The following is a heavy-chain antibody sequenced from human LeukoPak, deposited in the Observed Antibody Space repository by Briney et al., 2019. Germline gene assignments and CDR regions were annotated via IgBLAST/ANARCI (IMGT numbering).Heavy chain of an antibody. CDR1: GGSFSGYY. CDR2: IKSKTDGGTT. Sequence: ETLSLTCAVYGGSFSGYYWSWVRQAPGKGLEWVGRIKSKTDGGTTDYAAPVKGRFTISRDDSKNTLYLQMNSLKTEDTAVYYCTTGVRGVVFDYWGQGTLVTVSS. D-gene: IGHD3-10*01. V-gene: IGHV3-15*01. CDR3: TTGVRGVVFDY. J-gene: IGHJ4*02.